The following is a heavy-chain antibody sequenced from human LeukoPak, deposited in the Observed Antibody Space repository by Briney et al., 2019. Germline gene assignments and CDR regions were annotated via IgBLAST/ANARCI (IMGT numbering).Heavy chain of an antibody. CDR3: ARKDSGYGSYAFDI. Sequence: SETLSLTCTVSGGSISSYYWSWIRQPPGKGLEWIGYIYYSGSTNYNPSLKSRVTISVDTSKNQFSLKLSSVTAADTAVYYCARKDSGYGSYAFDIWGQGTMVTVSS. V-gene: IGHV4-59*01. CDR1: GGSISSYY. D-gene: IGHD5-12*01. J-gene: IGHJ3*02. CDR2: IYYSGST.